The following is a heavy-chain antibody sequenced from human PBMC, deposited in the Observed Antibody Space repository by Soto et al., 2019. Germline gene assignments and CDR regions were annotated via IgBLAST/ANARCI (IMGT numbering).Heavy chain of an antibody. V-gene: IGHV1-2*02. J-gene: IGHJ4*02. Sequence: QVQLVQSGAEVKKPGASVRVSCKASGYTFTGYYIHWVRQAPGQGLQWMGWINPYNGDTKYTQKFQGRVTMTRDTSISTAYMDLSRLTSDDTAIYFCASQGSFDYTSIDHWGQGTLVTVSS. CDR1: GYTFTGYY. CDR2: INPYNGDT. CDR3: ASQGSFDYTSIDH. D-gene: IGHD4-4*01.